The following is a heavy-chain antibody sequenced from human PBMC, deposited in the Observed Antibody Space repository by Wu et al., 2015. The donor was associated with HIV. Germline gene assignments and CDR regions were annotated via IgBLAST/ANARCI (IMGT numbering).Heavy chain of an antibody. D-gene: IGHD6-13*01. V-gene: IGHV1-69*12. J-gene: IGHJ6*03. CDR2: IIPIFGTA. CDR3: ARDGIAAAFTDYYYYYMDV. Sequence: QVQLVQSGAEVKKPGSSVKVSCKASGGTFSSYAISWVRQAPGQGLEWMGGIIPIFGTANYAQKFQGRVTITADESTSTAYMELSSLRSEDTAVYYCARDGIAAAFTDYYYYYMDVWGKGTTVTVSS. CDR1: GGTFSSYA.